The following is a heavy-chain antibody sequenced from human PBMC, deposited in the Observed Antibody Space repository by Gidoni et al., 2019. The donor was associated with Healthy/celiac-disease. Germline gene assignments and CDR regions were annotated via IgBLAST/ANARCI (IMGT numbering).Heavy chain of an antibody. CDR2: IYYSGST. CDR1: GGSISSGGYY. D-gene: IGHD3-22*01. V-gene: IGHV4-31*03. CDR3: ARGLGYDSSGYYQGYFDY. Sequence: QVQLQESGPGLVKPSQTLSLTCTVSGGSISSGGYYWSWIRQHPGKGLEWIGYIYYSGSTYYNPSLKSRVTISVDTSKNQFSLKLSSVTAADTAVYYCARGLGYDSSGYYQGYFDYWGQRTLVTVSS. J-gene: IGHJ4*02.